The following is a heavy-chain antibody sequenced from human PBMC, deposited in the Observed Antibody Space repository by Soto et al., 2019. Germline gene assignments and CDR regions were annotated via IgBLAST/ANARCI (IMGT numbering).Heavy chain of an antibody. V-gene: IGHV1-2*04. CDR2: INPNSGGT. Sequence: ASVKVSCKASGYTFTGYYMHWVRQAPAQGLEWMGWINPNSGGTHYAKQFQGWVTMTRDTSISTFDMELSRLRSDDTAVYYCARDISGRPKSRWNFCDMDVWGQGTTVTVSS. CDR3: ARDISGRPKSRWNFCDMDV. CDR1: GYTFTGYY. D-gene: IGHD6-19*01. J-gene: IGHJ6*02.